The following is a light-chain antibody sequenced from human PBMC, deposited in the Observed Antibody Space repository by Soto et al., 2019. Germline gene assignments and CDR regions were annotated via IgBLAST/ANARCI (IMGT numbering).Light chain of an antibody. CDR1: SSNIGAGYD. Sequence: QSVLTQPPSVSGAPGQRVTISCTRSSSNIGAGYDVHWYQQLPGTAPKLLICGNSNRPSGVPDRFSGSKSGTSASLAITGLQAEDEADYYCQSYDSSLSGWVFGGGTKLTVL. CDR2: GNS. V-gene: IGLV1-40*01. CDR3: QSYDSSLSGWV. J-gene: IGLJ3*02.